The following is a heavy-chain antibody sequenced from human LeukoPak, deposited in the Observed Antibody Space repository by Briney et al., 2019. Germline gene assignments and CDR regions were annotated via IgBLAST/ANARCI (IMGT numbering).Heavy chain of an antibody. CDR2: INHSGST. V-gene: IGHV4-34*01. CDR3: ASGYYYDSSGYDDAFDI. D-gene: IGHD3-22*01. CDR1: GGSFSGYY. Sequence: SETLSLTCAVYGGSFSGYYWSWIRQPPGKRLEWIGEINHSGSTNYNPSLKSRVTISVDTSKNQFSLKLSSVTAADTAVYYCASGYYYDSSGYDDAFDIWGQGTMVTVSS. J-gene: IGHJ3*02.